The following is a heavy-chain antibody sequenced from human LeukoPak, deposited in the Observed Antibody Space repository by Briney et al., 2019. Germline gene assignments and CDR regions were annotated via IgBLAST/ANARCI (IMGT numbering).Heavy chain of an antibody. CDR2: IYTSGST. CDR3: ARSGLDYFDY. CDR1: GGSISSGSYY. J-gene: IGHJ4*02. Sequence: SQTLSLTCAVSGGSISSGSYYWSWIRQPAGKGLEWIGRIYTSGSTNYNPSLKSRVTISVDTSKNQFSLKLSSVTAADTAVYYCARSGLDYFDYWGQGTLVTVSS. V-gene: IGHV4-61*02. D-gene: IGHD6-19*01.